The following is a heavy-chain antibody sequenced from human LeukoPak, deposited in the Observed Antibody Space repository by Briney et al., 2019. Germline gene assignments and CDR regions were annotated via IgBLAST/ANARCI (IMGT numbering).Heavy chain of an antibody. D-gene: IGHD4-11*01. V-gene: IGHV1-69*05. Sequence: SVKVSXKASGGTFSSYAISWVRQAPGQGLERIGRIIPIFGTANYAQKFQGRVTITTDESTSTAYMELSSLRSEDTAVYYCAREPTTTQSPYHFDYWGQGTLVTVSS. J-gene: IGHJ4*02. CDR2: IIPIFGTA. CDR1: GGTFSSYA. CDR3: AREPTTTQSPYHFDY.